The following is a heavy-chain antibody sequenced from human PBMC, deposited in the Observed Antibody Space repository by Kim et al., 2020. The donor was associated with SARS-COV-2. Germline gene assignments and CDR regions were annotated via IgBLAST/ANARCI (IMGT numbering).Heavy chain of an antibody. CDR3: AGTGNHKGHTYYYGSGSYLFWFDP. V-gene: IGHV4-34*01. CDR1: GGSFSGYY. J-gene: IGHJ5*02. CDR2: INHSGST. Sequence: SETLSLTCAVYGGSFSGYYWSWIRQPPGKGLEWIGEINHSGSTNYNPSLKSRVTISVDTSKNQFSLKLSSVTAADTAVYYCAGTGNHKGHTYYYGSGSYLFWFDPWGQGTLVTVSS. D-gene: IGHD3-10*01.